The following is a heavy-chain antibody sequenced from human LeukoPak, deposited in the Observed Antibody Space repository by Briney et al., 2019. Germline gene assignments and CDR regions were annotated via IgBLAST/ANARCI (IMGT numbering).Heavy chain of an antibody. V-gene: IGHV3-74*01. CDR2: INHDGSST. CDR1: GFTFTTFW. D-gene: IGHD3-22*01. Sequence: GGSLRLSCATSGFTFTTFWMHWVRQAPGKGLVWVSRINHDGSSTNYADSVKGRFTISRDNAKNTVFLQMNSLRAEDTAVYYCVRDWGYDSSGYWQKYFDTWGQGTLVTVSS. J-gene: IGHJ4*02. CDR3: VRDWGYDSSGYWQKYFDT.